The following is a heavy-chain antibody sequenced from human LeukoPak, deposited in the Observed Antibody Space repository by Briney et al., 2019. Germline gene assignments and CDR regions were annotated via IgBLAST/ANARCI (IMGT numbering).Heavy chain of an antibody. CDR2: INWNGGRT. Sequence: GGSLRLSCAASGFTFDDYGMSWVRQAPGKGLEWVSGINWNGGRTDYADSVKGRFTISRDNAKNSLYLQMNSLRAEDTAVYYCARSFDNYYYYHMDVWGKGTTVTVSS. CDR1: GFTFDDYG. V-gene: IGHV3-20*04. CDR3: ARSFDNYYYYHMDV. D-gene: IGHD3-16*01. J-gene: IGHJ6*04.